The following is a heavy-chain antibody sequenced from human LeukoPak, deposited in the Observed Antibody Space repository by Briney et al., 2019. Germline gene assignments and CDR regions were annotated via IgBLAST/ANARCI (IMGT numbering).Heavy chain of an antibody. D-gene: IGHD6-13*01. CDR3: AGGQLVGDYYYYYMDV. Sequence: SSVNVSCKPSGYTFTSYVISGVRQAAGQGLEWMGWISTYNGDTNYAQRLQGRVTMTTDTYTSTAHMELRSLRSDDTAVYYCAGGQLVGDYYYYYMDVWGKGTTVTVSS. V-gene: IGHV1-18*01. CDR2: ISTYNGDT. J-gene: IGHJ6*03. CDR1: GYTFTSYV.